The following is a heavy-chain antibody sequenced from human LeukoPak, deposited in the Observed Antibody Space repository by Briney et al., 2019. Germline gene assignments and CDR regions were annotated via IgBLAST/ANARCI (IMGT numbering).Heavy chain of an antibody. V-gene: IGHV1-69*04. J-gene: IGHJ6*02. D-gene: IGHD2-15*01. CDR1: GYTFTSYG. CDR3: ARGGRQFYYYGMDV. CDR2: IIPILGIA. Sequence: GASVKVSCKASGYTFTSYGFSWVRQAPGQGLEWMGRIIPILGIANYAQKFQGRVTITADKSTSTAYMELSSLRSEDTAVYYCARGGRQFYYYGMDVWGQGTTVTVSS.